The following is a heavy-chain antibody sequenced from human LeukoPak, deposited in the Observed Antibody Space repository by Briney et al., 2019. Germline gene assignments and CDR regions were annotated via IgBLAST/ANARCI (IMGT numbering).Heavy chain of an antibody. CDR2: IRNDGSNK. Sequence: GGSLRLSCAASGFTFSYYGMHWVRQAPGKGPEWVAFIRNDGSNKYYADSVKGRFTISRENSKNTLYLQMNSLRAEDTSVYYCERLLVGAPVDYWGQGTLVTVSS. V-gene: IGHV3-30*02. CDR1: GFTFSYYG. D-gene: IGHD3-10*01. CDR3: ERLLVGAPVDY. J-gene: IGHJ4*02.